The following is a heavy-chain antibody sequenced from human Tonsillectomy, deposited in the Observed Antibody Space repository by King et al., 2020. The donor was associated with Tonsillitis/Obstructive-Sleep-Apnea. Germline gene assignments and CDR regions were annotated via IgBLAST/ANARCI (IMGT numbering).Heavy chain of an antibody. V-gene: IGHV1-69*01. CDR3: AREGTVTSPMDV. Sequence: QLVQSGAEVKPGSSVKVSCKASGGTFSSYAISWVRQAPGQGLEWMGVIIPIFGTANYAQKFQGRVTITADESTSTAYMELSSLVFEDTAVYYCAREGTVTSPMDVWGKGTTVTVSS. CDR2: IIPIFGTA. J-gene: IGHJ6*04. CDR1: GGTFSSYA. D-gene: IGHD4-17*01.